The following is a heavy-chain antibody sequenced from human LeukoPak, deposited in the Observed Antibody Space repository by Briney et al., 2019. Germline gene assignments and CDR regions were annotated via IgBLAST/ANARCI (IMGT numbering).Heavy chain of an antibody. CDR2: ISESDGST. V-gene: IGHV3-23*01. CDR1: GSTFSRYA. Sequence: GGSLRLSCAASGSTFSRYAMSWVRQAPGKGLEWLSAISESDGSTYYADSVKGRFTISRDNSKDTLYLQMNSLGADDTAVYFCAKDISQGYTFGSIEEDYWGQGTLVTVSS. D-gene: IGHD5-18*01. J-gene: IGHJ4*02. CDR3: AKDISQGYTFGSIEEDY.